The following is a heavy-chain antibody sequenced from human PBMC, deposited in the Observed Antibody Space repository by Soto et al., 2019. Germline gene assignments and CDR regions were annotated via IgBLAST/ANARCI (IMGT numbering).Heavy chain of an antibody. CDR3: ARDPLWDPDVSAFDI. V-gene: IGHV3-7*01. Sequence: GGSLRLSCAASGFTFSSYWMSWVRQAPGKGLEWVANIKQDGSEKYYVDSVKGRFTISRDNAKNSLYLQMNSLRAEDTAVYYCARDPLWDPDVSAFDIWGQGTMVTVSS. J-gene: IGHJ3*02. D-gene: IGHD3-16*01. CDR2: IKQDGSEK. CDR1: GFTFSSYW.